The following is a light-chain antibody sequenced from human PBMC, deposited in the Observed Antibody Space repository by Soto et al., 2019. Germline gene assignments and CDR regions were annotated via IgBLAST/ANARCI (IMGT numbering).Light chain of an antibody. CDR1: QSVSSN. J-gene: IGKJ4*01. CDR3: QQFSSYPLT. CDR2: GAS. Sequence: EVVMSQSPATLSVSPGERATLSCRASQSVSSNLAWYQQKPGRAPRLLIYGASTRATGVPARFSGSGSGTEFTLTISRLEPEDFAVYYCQQFSSYPLTFGGGTKVDIK. V-gene: IGKV3-15*01.